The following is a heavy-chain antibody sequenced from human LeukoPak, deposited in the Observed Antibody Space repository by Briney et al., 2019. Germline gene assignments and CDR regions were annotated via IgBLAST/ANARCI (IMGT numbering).Heavy chain of an antibody. J-gene: IGHJ6*02. V-gene: IGHV3-23*01. CDR2: ISGSGGST. Sequence: GGSLRLSCAASGFTFSSYAMSWVRQAPGKGLEWASAISGSGGSTYYADSVKGRFTISRDNSKNTLYLQMNSLRAEDTAVYYCAKEGFYYGSGSLYGMDVWGQGTTVTVSS. CDR1: GFTFSSYA. CDR3: AKEGFYYGSGSLYGMDV. D-gene: IGHD3-10*01.